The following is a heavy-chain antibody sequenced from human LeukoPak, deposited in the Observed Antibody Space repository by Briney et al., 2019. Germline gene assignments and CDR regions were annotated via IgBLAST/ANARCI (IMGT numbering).Heavy chain of an antibody. CDR3: AKEMLRGYYYYGMNV. Sequence: GGSLRLSCAASRFTFSSYGMTWVRQAPGKGLEWVSTISDTGGGTFYADSVKGRFTISRDNSQNTLFLQMNRLRADDTAIYYCAKEMLRGYYYYGMNVWGQGTTVTVSS. CDR2: ISDTGGGT. V-gene: IGHV3-23*01. CDR1: RFTFSSYG. D-gene: IGHD3-10*01. J-gene: IGHJ6*02.